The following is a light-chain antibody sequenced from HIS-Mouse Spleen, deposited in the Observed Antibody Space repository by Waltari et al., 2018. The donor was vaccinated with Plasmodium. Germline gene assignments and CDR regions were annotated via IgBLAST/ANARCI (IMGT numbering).Light chain of an antibody. CDR1: SGSVSTSYY. J-gene: IGLJ2*01. V-gene: IGLV8-61*01. Sequence: QTVVTQEPSFSVSPGGTVTLTCGLSSGSVSTSYYPSWYQQTPGQAPRTLIYSTNTRSSGVPDRFPGSNLGNKAALASTGAQADDESDYYCVLYMGSGIWVFGGGTKLTVL. CDR2: STN. CDR3: VLYMGSGIWV.